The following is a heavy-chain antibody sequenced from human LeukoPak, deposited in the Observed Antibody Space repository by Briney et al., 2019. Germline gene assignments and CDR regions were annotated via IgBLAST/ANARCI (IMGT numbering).Heavy chain of an antibody. Sequence: SQTLSLTCAISGDSVSSNTPAWNWVRQSPSRGLEWLGRTYYRSKWYNDYAVSVRSRITINPDTAKNQFSLQLNSVTPEDTAVYYCARQQRGAFDYWGQGTLVTVSS. CDR1: GDSVSSNTPA. D-gene: IGHD6-13*01. CDR3: ARQQRGAFDY. V-gene: IGHV6-1*01. CDR2: TYYRSKWYN. J-gene: IGHJ4*02.